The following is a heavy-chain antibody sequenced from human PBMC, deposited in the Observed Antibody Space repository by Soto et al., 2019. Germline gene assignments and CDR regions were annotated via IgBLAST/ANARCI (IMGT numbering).Heavy chain of an antibody. CDR2: INHSGST. CDR1: GGSFSGYY. Sequence: PSETLSLTCAVYGGSFSGYYWSWIRQPPGKGLEWIGEINHSGSTNYIPSLKSRVTISVDTSKNQFSLKLSSVTAADTAVYYCARVAPARVVPAASEDYDYYGMDVWGQGTTATVSS. CDR3: ARVAPARVVPAASEDYDYYGMDV. D-gene: IGHD2-2*01. J-gene: IGHJ6*02. V-gene: IGHV4-34*01.